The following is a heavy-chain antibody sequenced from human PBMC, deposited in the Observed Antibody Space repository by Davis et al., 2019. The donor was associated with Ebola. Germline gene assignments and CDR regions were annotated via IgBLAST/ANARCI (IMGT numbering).Heavy chain of an antibody. J-gene: IGHJ4*02. D-gene: IGHD1-1*01. CDR2: IYHSGST. CDR3: ARDGNPGI. Sequence: PSETLSLTCAVSGGSISSGGYSWSWIRQPPGKGLEWIGYIYHSGSTYYNPSLKSRVTISVDTSKNQFSLKLSSVTAADTAVYYCARDGNPGIWGQGTLVTVSS. CDR1: GGSISSGGYS. V-gene: IGHV4-30-2*01.